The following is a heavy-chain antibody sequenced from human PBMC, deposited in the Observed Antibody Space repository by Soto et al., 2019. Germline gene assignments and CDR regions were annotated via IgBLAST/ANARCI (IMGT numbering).Heavy chain of an antibody. CDR2: IHYSGST. CDR1: GGSISSGGYY. D-gene: IGHD5-12*01. Sequence: SETVSLTCTVSGGSISSGGYYWSWIRQPPGKGLEWIGYIHYSGSTNYNPSLKSRVTISVDTSKNQFSLKLSSVTAADTAVYYCARQVSDGYNLFDYWGQGTLVTVSS. J-gene: IGHJ4*02. V-gene: IGHV4-61*08. CDR3: ARQVSDGYNLFDY.